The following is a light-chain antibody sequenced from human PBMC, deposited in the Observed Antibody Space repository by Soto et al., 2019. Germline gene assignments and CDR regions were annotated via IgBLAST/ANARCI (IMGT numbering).Light chain of an antibody. CDR1: RVGTES. V-gene: IGLV3-21*02. CDR3: QLWDTISDRYV. J-gene: IGLJ1*01. Sequence: YELTQPPSVSVAPGQTARITCGGGRVGTESVHWYQQKPGQAPVLVVYDDSNRPSGIPERFSGSNSANTATLTITRVAAGDEADYYCQLWDTISDRYVFGTGTKV. CDR2: DDS.